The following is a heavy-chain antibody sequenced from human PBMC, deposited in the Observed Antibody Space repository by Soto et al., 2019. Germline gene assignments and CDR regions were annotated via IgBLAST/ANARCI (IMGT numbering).Heavy chain of an antibody. D-gene: IGHD6-19*01. J-gene: IGHJ4*02. V-gene: IGHV3-30*03. CDR2: ISYDGSNK. Sequence: QVQLVESGGGVVQPGRSLRLSCAASGFIFSSYGMRWVRQAPGKGLEWVAVISYDGSNKYYADSVKGRFTISRDNSKNTLYLQMNSLRAEDTAVYYCAIYSSGWYPLDYWGQGTLVTVSS. CDR1: GFIFSSYG. CDR3: AIYSSGWYPLDY.